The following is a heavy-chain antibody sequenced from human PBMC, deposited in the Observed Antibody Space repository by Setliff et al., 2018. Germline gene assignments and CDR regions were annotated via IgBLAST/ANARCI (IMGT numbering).Heavy chain of an antibody. J-gene: IGHJ5*02. CDR1: GFTFSSYE. V-gene: IGHV3-48*03. D-gene: IGHD2-2*01. CDR3: AKAPAPYAASLLNWFDP. CDR2: ISGSGSSI. Sequence: PGGSLRLSCAASGFTFSSYEMNWVRQAPGKGLEWVSYISGSGSSIFYADSVKGRFTISRDNAKNSLYLQMNSLRAEDTAVYYCAKAPAPYAASLLNWFDPWGQGTLVTVSS.